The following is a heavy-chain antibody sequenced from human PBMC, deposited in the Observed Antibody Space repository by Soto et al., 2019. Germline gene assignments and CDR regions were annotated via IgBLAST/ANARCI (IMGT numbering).Heavy chain of an antibody. CDR2: FDPEDGET. J-gene: IGHJ3*02. CDR1: GYTLTELS. Sequence: ASVKVSCKVSGYTLTELSMHWVRQAPGKGLEWMGGFDPEDGETIYAQKFQGRVTMTEDTSTDTAYMELSSLRSEDTAVYYCAISPGDYDAFDIWGQGTMVTVSS. V-gene: IGHV1-24*01. CDR3: AISPGDYDAFDI. D-gene: IGHD4-17*01.